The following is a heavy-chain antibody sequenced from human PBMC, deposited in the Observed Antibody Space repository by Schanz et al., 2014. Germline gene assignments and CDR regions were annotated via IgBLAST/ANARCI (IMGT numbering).Heavy chain of an antibody. J-gene: IGHJ3*02. CDR2: IRNDGNNK. CDR1: GFTFSFSG. Sequence: QVQLVESGGGVVQPGGSLRLSCAASGFTFSFSGMQWVRQAPGKGLEWVAFIRNDGNNKYYADSVKGRFTISRDNSKNPLYLQMNSLRAEDTALYYCAKDPHKDYGGKPQALDIWGQGTMVTVSS. CDR3: AKDPHKDYGGKPQALDI. D-gene: IGHD4-17*01. V-gene: IGHV3-30*02.